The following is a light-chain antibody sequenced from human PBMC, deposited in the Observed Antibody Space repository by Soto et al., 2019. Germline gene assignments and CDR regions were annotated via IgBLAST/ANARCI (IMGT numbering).Light chain of an antibody. CDR3: QSYDSSLSGSRV. V-gene: IGLV1-40*01. J-gene: IGLJ1*01. Sequence: QYVLTQPPSVSGAPGQRVTISCTGSSSNIGAGYDVHWYQQLPGTAPKLLIYGNSNRPSGVPDRFSGSKSGTSASLAITGLQAGDEADYYCQSYDSSLSGSRVFGTGTKVTVL. CDR1: SSNIGAGYD. CDR2: GNS.